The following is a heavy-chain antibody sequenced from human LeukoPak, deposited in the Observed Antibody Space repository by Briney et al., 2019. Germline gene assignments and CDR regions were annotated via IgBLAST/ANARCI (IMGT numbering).Heavy chain of an antibody. CDR3: ARDKPRPYYDFWSGYYVGSSFDY. CDR2: INWNGGST. D-gene: IGHD3-3*01. CDR1: GFTFDDYG. J-gene: IGHJ4*02. Sequence: GGSLRLSCAASGFTFDDYGMSWVRQAPGKGLEWVSGINWNGGSTGYADSVKGLFTISRDNDKNSMYLQMNSLRAEDTALYYCARDKPRPYYDFWSGYYVGSSFDYWGQGTLVTVSS. V-gene: IGHV3-20*04.